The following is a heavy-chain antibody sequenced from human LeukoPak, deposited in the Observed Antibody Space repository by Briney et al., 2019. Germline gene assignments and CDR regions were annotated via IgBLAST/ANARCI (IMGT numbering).Heavy chain of an antibody. J-gene: IGHJ4*02. D-gene: IGHD5-18*01. Sequence: SVKVSCEASGGTFSSYAISWVRQAPGQGLEWMGRIIPIFGTANYAQKFQGRVTITTDESTSTAYMELSSLRSEDTAVYYCARVYGIQLWSFDYWGQGTLVTVSS. CDR1: GGTFSSYA. V-gene: IGHV1-69*05. CDR2: IIPIFGTA. CDR3: ARVYGIQLWSFDY.